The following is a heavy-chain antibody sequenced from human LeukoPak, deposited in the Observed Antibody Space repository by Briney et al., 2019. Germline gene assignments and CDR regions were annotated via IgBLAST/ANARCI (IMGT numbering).Heavy chain of an antibody. V-gene: IGHV1-2*02. CDR2: INPNSGGT. J-gene: IGHJ6*03. Sequence: ASVKVSCKASGYTFTGYYIHWVRQAPGQGLEWMGWINPNSGGTSYAQKLQGRVTMTTDTSTSTAYMELRSLRSDDTAVYYCAREGRYYYYYMDVWGKGTTVTVSS. CDR3: AREGRYYYYYMDV. CDR1: GYTFTGYY.